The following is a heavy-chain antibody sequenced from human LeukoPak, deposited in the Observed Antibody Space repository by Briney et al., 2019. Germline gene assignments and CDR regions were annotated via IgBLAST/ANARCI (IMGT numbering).Heavy chain of an antibody. Sequence: SETLSLTCTVSGGSINSGGQYWTWVRQLPGKGLEWIGYIYYSGGTYYNPSLKSRVTISRDTSKNQFSLRLSSVTAADTAVYYCARNMVRGVPDYWGQGTLVTVSS. J-gene: IGHJ4*02. CDR1: GGSINSGGQY. CDR2: IYYSGGT. D-gene: IGHD3-10*01. CDR3: ARNMVRGVPDY. V-gene: IGHV4-31*03.